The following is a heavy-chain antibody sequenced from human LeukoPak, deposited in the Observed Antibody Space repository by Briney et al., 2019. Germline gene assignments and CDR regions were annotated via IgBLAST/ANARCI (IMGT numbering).Heavy chain of an antibody. J-gene: IGHJ3*02. CDR1: GFTFSSYS. CDR2: ISSSSSYI. D-gene: IGHD3-3*01. V-gene: IGHV3-21*01. Sequence: GGSLSLSCAASGFTFSSYSMNWVRQAPGKGLEWVSSISSSSSYIYYADSVKGRFTISRDNAKNSLYLQMNSLRAEDTAVYYCARAGDFWSGYPDDFDIWGQGTMVTVSS. CDR3: ARAGDFWSGYPDDFDI.